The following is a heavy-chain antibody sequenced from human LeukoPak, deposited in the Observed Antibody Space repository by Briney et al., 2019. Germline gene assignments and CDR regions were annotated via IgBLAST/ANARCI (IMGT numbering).Heavy chain of an antibody. CDR1: GLTFSNSW. CDR3: ARVSGLGMNEYYQH. J-gene: IGHJ1*01. Sequence: GGSLRLSCEASGLTFSNSWMHRVRQVPGKGLVWVSRINNEGTTISYADSVKGRFTISRDNAKNTLYLQMNSLRAEDTAVYYCARVSGLGMNEYYQHWGQGTLVTVAS. V-gene: IGHV3-74*01. CDR2: INNEGTTI. D-gene: IGHD3-10*01.